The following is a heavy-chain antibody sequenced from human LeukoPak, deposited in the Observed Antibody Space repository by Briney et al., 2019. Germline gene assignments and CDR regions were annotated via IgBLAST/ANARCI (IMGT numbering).Heavy chain of an antibody. J-gene: IGHJ3*02. D-gene: IGHD6-19*01. CDR3: AKEGAASSGWYGDAFDI. Sequence: GGSLRLSCAASGFTFRNYAMSWVRRAPGKGLEWVSGISGSGANTYYADSVKGRFTISRDNSKNTLYLQMNSLRAEDTAVYYCAKEGAASSGWYGDAFDIWGQGTMVTVSS. V-gene: IGHV3-23*01. CDR2: ISGSGANT. CDR1: GFTFRNYA.